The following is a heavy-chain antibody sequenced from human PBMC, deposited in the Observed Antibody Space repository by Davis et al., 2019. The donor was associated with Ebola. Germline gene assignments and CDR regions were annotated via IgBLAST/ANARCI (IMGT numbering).Heavy chain of an antibody. V-gene: IGHV3-23*01. CDR3: AKDGDYRPFDY. CDR1: GFTFSSYA. CDR2: ISGSGGST. D-gene: IGHD4-17*01. J-gene: IGHJ4*02. Sequence: GGSLRLSCAASGFTFSSYAMSWVRQAPGKGLEWVSAISGSGGSTYYADSVKGRFTVSRDNSKNTLYLQMNNLRAEDTAVYYCAKDGDYRPFDYWGQGTLVTVSS.